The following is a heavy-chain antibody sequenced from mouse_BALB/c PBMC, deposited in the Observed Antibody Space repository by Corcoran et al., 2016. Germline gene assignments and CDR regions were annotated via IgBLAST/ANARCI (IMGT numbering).Heavy chain of an antibody. CDR2: INTYTGEP. J-gene: IGHJ1*01. V-gene: IGHV9-3-1*01. D-gene: IGHD1-1*01. CDR3: ARRVYGSSYWYFDV. Sequence: QIQLVQSGPELKKPGETVKISCKASGYTFTNYGMNWVKQAPGKGLKWMGWINTYTGEPTYADDFKGRFAFSLETSASTAYLQINNLKNEDTATYFCARRVYGSSYWYFDVWGAGTTVTVSS. CDR1: GYTFTNYG.